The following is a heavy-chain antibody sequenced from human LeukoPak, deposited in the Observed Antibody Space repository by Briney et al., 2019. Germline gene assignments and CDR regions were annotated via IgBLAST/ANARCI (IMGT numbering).Heavy chain of an antibody. Sequence: SQTLSLTCAISGDSLSNNNVAWNWIRQSPSRGLEWLGSTYYRPKFNTDYAVSVKSRKAITPETSKNQSPLPLTSVTPEDTGVYYCARGSHSSFDYWGQGTLVTVSS. V-gene: IGHV6-1*01. J-gene: IGHJ4*02. CDR3: ARGSHSSFDY. CDR2: TYYRPKFNT. CDR1: GDSLSNNNVA. D-gene: IGHD3-10*01.